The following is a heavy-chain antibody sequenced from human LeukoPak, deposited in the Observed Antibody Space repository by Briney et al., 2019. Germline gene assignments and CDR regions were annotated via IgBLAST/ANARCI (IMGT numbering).Heavy chain of an antibody. CDR1: GLTFSSYW. V-gene: IGHV3-74*01. Sequence: GGTLRLSCAASGLTFSSYWMHWVRQAPGKGLVWVLRIKYDGSSTNYADPVSGGSTFFRDNAKNTPYLQMNSLRAGDTAVYYCTRRGAASDAFDIGGQGTMVTVSS. CDR2: IKYDGSST. J-gene: IGHJ3*02. D-gene: IGHD3-16*01. CDR3: TRRGAASDAFDI.